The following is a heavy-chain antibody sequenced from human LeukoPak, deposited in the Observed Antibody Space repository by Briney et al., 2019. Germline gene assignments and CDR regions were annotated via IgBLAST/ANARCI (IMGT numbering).Heavy chain of an antibody. J-gene: IGHJ1*01. CDR3: ARDGYQPLDVTYFQH. D-gene: IGHD2-2*01. CDR2: ISAYNGNT. CDR1: GYTFTSYG. Sequence: ASVKVSCKASGYTFTSYGISWMRQAPGQGLEWMGWISAYNGNTNYAQKLQGRVTMTTDTSTSTAYMELRSLRSDYTAVYYCARDGYQPLDVTYFQHWGQGTLVTVSS. V-gene: IGHV1-18*01.